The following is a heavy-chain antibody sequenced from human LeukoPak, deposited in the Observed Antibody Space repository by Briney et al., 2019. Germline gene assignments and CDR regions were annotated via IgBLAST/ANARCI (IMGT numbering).Heavy chain of an antibody. CDR3: AREDPQTTVPEGMDV. D-gene: IGHD4-17*01. CDR1: GGTISYYY. J-gene: IGHJ6*02. Sequence: SETLSLTCTVSGGTISYYYWSWIRQSPGQGLEWIGYIYYSGTTNYNPSLKSRVTISVDTSKNQFSLQLRSVTAADTAVYYCAREDPQTTVPEGMDVWGQGNTVTVS. CDR2: IYYSGTT. V-gene: IGHV4-59*01.